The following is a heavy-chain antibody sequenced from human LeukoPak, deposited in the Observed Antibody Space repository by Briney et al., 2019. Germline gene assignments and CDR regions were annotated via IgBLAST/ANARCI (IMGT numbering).Heavy chain of an antibody. D-gene: IGHD2-2*01. J-gene: IGHJ1*01. V-gene: IGHV4-30-4*08. CDR2: IYYSGST. CDR3: ATVAVPDEYFQH. CDR1: GGSISSGDYY. Sequence: SETLSLTCTVSGGSISSGDYYWSWIRQPPGKCLEWIGYIYYSGSTYYKSSLKSRVTISVDTSKNQFSLKLSSVTAADTAVYYCATVAVPDEYFQHWGQGTLVTVSS.